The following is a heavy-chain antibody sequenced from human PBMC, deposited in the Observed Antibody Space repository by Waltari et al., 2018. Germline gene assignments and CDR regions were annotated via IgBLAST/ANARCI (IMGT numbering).Heavy chain of an antibody. D-gene: IGHD3-22*01. CDR2: VYHSGPT. Sequence: QVQLQESGPGLVKPSDILSVTCAVSGGPISSRYWWSWVRQPPGKGMEWIGEVYHSGPTNYNPSLKRRVTISVDKSKNQFSLKLSSVTAADTAVYFCVNHYETRGYGAFDIWGQGTMVTVSS. CDR3: VNHYETRGYGAFDI. V-gene: IGHV4-4*02. J-gene: IGHJ3*02. CDR1: GGPISSRYW.